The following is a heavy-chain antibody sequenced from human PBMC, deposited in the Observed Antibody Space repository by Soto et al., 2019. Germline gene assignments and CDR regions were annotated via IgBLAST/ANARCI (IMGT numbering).Heavy chain of an antibody. D-gene: IGHD3-9*01. CDR1: VGSISSYY. CDR3: ARHGAYDILTGYYDY. J-gene: IGHJ4*02. CDR2: IYYSGST. V-gene: IGHV4-59*08. Sequence: SETLSLTCTVSVGSISSYYWSWIRQPPGKGLEWIGYIYYSGSTNYNPSLKSRVTISVDTSKNQFSPKLSSVTAADTAVYYCARHGAYDILTGYYDYWGQGTLVTVSS.